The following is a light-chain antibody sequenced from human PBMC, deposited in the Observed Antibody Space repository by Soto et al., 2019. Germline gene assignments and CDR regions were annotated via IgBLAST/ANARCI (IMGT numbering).Light chain of an antibody. Sequence: EIVLTQSPGTLSLSPGERATLSCRASQTISSSYLAWYQQKPGQAPRLLMFAASSRATAIPDRFSGSGSGTDFTLTITRLEPEAFAVYYCPQYGGPFGQGTQVEIK. CDR2: AAS. CDR1: QTISSSY. CDR3: PQYGGP. J-gene: IGKJ1*01. V-gene: IGKV3-20*01.